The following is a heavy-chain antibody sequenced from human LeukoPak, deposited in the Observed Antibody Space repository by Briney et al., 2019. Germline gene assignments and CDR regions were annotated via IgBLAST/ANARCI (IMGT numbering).Heavy chain of an antibody. CDR3: ARGPVLYYYYYMDV. CDR2: ISAYNGNT. J-gene: IGHJ6*03. Sequence: GASVKVSCKTSGHTFTNYGISWVRQAPGQGLEWMGWISAYNGNTNYAQKLQGRVTMTTDTSTSTAYMELRSLRSDDTAVYYCARGPVLYYYYYMDVWGKGTTVTVSS. V-gene: IGHV1-18*01. CDR1: GHTFTNYG. D-gene: IGHD1-1*01.